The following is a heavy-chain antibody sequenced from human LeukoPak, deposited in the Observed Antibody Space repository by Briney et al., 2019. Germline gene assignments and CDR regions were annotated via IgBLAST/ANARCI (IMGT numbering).Heavy chain of an antibody. D-gene: IGHD4-23*01. Sequence: SETLSLTCAVYGGSFSGYYWSWIRQPPGKGLEWIGEINHSGSTNYNPSLKSRVTISVDTSKNQFSLKLSSVTAADTAVYYCASDFGGNWLDPWGQGTLVIVSS. CDR3: ASDFGGNWLDP. CDR1: GGSFSGYY. J-gene: IGHJ5*02. CDR2: INHSGST. V-gene: IGHV4-34*01.